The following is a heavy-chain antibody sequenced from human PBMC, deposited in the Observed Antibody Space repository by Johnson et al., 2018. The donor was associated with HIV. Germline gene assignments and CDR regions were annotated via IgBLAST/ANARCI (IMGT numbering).Heavy chain of an antibody. CDR2: ISWNSGSI. V-gene: IGHV3-9*01. Sequence: QLVESGGGLVQPGRSLRLSCAASGFTFDDYAMHWVRQAPGKGLEWVSGISWNSGSIGYADSVKGRFTISRDNAKNSLYLQMNSLKTEDTAVYYCARGGEKGAFDICGQGTMVTVSS. CDR1: GFTFDDYA. D-gene: IGHD7-27*01. CDR3: ARGGEKGAFDI. J-gene: IGHJ3*02.